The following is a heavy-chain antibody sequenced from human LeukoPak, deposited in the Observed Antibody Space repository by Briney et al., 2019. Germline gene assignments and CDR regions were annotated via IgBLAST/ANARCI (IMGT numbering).Heavy chain of an antibody. CDR2: IIPILSIA. J-gene: IGHJ4*02. D-gene: IGHD6-13*01. CDR3: ASRYSTSGVDY. V-gene: IGHV1-69*04. CDR1: GGTFSSYA. Sequence: SVKVSCKASGGTFSSYAISWVRQAPGQGLEWMGRIIPILSIANYAQKFQGRVTITADKSTSTAYMELSSLRSEDTAVYYCASRYSTSGVDYWGQGTLVTVSS.